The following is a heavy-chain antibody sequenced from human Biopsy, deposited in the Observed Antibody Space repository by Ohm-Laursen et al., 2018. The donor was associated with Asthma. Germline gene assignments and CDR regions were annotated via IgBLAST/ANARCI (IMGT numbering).Heavy chain of an antibody. D-gene: IGHD1-26*01. Sequence: SLRLSRAASGFTFSNYGMHWVRQAPGKGLDWVAVISFDGSNKNYTDSVKGRFTISRGNSRNTLHLQMNSLRAEDTAVYYCAKDVFPGWELRRGPDYWGQGTLVTVSS. CDR3: AKDVFPGWELRRGPDY. J-gene: IGHJ4*02. CDR2: ISFDGSNK. CDR1: GFTFSNYG. V-gene: IGHV3-30*18.